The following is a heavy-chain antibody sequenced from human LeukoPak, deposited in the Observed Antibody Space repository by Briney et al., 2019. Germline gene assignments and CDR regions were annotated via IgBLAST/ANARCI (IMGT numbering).Heavy chain of an antibody. V-gene: IGHV4-34*01. J-gene: IGHJ4*02. D-gene: IGHD3-10*01. CDR2: INHSGST. CDR1: GASLSGYY. CDR3: ARSGITMVRGVIDYFDY. Sequence: SETLSLTCGVHGASLSGYYWTWIRQFPGKGLEWIGEINHSGSTNYNPSLKSRVTISVDTSKNQFSLKLSSVTAADTAVYYCARSGITMVRGVIDYFDYWGQGTLVTVSS.